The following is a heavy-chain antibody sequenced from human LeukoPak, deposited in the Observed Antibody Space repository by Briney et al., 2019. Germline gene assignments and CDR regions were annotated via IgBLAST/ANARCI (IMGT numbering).Heavy chain of an antibody. CDR1: GGTFSSYA. CDR2: IIPIFGTA. CDR3: ARGGSGSYEGYYYYDYMDV. V-gene: IGHV1-69*06. J-gene: IGHJ6*03. Sequence: GASVKVSCKASGGTFSSYAISWVRQAPGQGLEWMGGIIPIFGTANYAQKFQGRVTITADKSTSTAYMELSSLRSEDTAVYYCARGGSGSYEGYYYYDYMDVWGKGTTVTVSS. D-gene: IGHD3-10*01.